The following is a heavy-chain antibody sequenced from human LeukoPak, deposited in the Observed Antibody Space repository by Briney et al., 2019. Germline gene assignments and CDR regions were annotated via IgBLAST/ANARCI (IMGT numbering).Heavy chain of an antibody. CDR2: INPNSGGT. J-gene: IGHJ3*02. Sequence: ASVKVSCKASGYTFTGYYMHWVRQAPGQGLEWMGWINPNSGGTNYAQKLQGRVTMTTDTSTSTAYMELRSLRSDDTAVYYCARVWQQLGIDAFDIWGQGTMVTVSS. CDR1: GYTFTGYY. D-gene: IGHD6-13*01. CDR3: ARVWQQLGIDAFDI. V-gene: IGHV1-2*02.